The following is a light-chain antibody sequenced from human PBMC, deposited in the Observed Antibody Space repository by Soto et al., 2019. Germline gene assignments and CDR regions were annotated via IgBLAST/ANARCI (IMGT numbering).Light chain of an antibody. CDR1: SSDVGGYNY. CDR2: DVS. Sequence: QSALTQPASVSGSPGQSITISCTGTSSDVGGYNYVCWFQQHPGKAPKLMIYDVSNRPSGVSNRFSGSKSGNTVSLTISGLQAEDEADYYCNSYTSGSTWVFGGGTKLTVL. J-gene: IGLJ3*02. CDR3: NSYTSGSTWV. V-gene: IGLV2-14*01.